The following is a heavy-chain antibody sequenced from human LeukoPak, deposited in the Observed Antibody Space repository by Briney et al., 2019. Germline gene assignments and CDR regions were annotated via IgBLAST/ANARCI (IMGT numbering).Heavy chain of an antibody. CDR1: GGSISSSSYY. V-gene: IGHV4-39*02. CDR2: IYYSGST. J-gene: IGHJ4*02. D-gene: IGHD3-22*01. Sequence: SETLSLTCTVSGGSISSSSYYWGWIRQPPGKGLEWIGSIYYSGSTYYNPSLKSRVTISVDTSKNQFSLKLSSVTAADTAVYYCARDLYDSSGVEYYFDYWGQGTLVTVSS. CDR3: ARDLYDSSGVEYYFDY.